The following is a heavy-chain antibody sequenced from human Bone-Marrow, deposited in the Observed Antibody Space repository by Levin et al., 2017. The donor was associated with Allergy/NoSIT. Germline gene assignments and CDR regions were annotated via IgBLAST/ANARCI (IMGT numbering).Heavy chain of an antibody. V-gene: IGHV3-53*01. CDR2: IYSGGRG. CDR3: AIYGSGNDYSAFDI. J-gene: IGHJ3*02. Sequence: GGSLRLSCAASGFTVSSNHMSWVRQAPGKGLEWVSLIYSGGRGYYADSVRGRFTISRDNSKNTLYLQLNRLRAEDTAVYYCAIYGSGNDYSAFDIWGQGTMVTVSS. D-gene: IGHD3-10*01. CDR1: GFTVSSNH.